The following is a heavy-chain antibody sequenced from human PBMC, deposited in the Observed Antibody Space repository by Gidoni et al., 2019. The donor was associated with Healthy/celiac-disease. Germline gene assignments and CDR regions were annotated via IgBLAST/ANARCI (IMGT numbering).Heavy chain of an antibody. Sequence: EVQLVESGGGLVQPGRSLRPSCAASGFTFDDYAMHWVRPAPGKGLEWFSGSRLNMGSIGYADSVKGRFTISRDNAKNSLDLQMNSLRAEDTALYYCAKGGLELPNWFDPWGQGTLVTVSS. V-gene: IGHV3-9*01. CDR1: GFTFDDYA. CDR2: SRLNMGSI. D-gene: IGHD1-7*01. J-gene: IGHJ5*02. CDR3: AKGGLELPNWFDP.